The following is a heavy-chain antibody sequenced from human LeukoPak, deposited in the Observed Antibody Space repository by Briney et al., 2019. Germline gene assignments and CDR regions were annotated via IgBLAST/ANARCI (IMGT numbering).Heavy chain of an antibody. Sequence: GGSLRLSCVASGFSFNNYRMTWVRQAPGKGLEWVANIKQDGSEKQYVDSVKGRFANSRDNARKSLYLQINTLGAEDTAVYYCVRGPHIAATSYWGQGTLVTVSS. CDR1: GFSFNNYR. J-gene: IGHJ4*02. V-gene: IGHV3-7*03. CDR3: VRGPHIAATSY. CDR2: IKQDGSEK. D-gene: IGHD6-25*01.